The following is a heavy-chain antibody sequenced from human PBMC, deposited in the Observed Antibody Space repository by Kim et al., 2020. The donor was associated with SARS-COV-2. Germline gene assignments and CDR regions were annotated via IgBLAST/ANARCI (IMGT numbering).Heavy chain of an antibody. CDR2: IYTSGST. CDR3: ARETQQGSSWPLIYYYYGMDV. D-gene: IGHD6-13*01. J-gene: IGHJ6*02. V-gene: IGHV4-4*07. CDR1: GGSISSYY. Sequence: SETLSLTCTVSGGSISSYYWSWIRQPAGKGLEWIGRIYTSGSTNYNPSLKSRVTMSVDTSKNQFSLKLSSVTAADTAVYYCARETQQGSSWPLIYYYYGMDVWGQGTTVTVSS.